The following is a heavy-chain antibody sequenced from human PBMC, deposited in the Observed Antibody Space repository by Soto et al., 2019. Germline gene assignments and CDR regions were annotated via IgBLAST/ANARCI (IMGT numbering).Heavy chain of an antibody. CDR2: ISGRADST. CDR3: AKSALAYAGEFDN. CDR1: GFIFSSYS. Sequence: EVQLSESGGGLVQPGGSLRLSCAASGFIFSSYSMGWVRQAPGKGLEWVSAISGRADSTYHADPVRGRFTISRDNTKSTLYLQMSSLRVEDTAIYYCAKSALAYAGEFDNWGQGTLVTVSS. D-gene: IGHD2-21*01. V-gene: IGHV3-23*01. J-gene: IGHJ4*02.